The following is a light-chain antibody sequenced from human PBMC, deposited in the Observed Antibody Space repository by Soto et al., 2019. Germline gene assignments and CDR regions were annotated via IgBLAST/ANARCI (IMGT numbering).Light chain of an antibody. CDR3: GSFVGGPTLI. CDR1: GSDVGAYNY. Sequence: QSALTQSPSSSGIRGQSVTISCSGTGSDVGAYNYLSWYQHHPGKAPKLIIYEVIKRPSSAPDRVSGSKSGTTASHTVSGLQSEDEALYYCGSFVGGPTLIFGGGTHLTVL. CDR2: EVI. V-gene: IGLV2-8*01. J-gene: IGLJ2*01.